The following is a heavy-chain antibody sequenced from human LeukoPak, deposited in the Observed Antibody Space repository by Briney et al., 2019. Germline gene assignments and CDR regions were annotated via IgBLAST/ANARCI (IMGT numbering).Heavy chain of an antibody. J-gene: IGHJ4*02. Sequence: GGSLRLSCAASGFTFSDYYMSWIRQAPGKGLEWVSYISSSGDTTYYADSVKGRFTISRDNAKNSLYLQMNSLRAEDTAVYYCARGREGYSYVYECWGQGTLVTVSS. CDR1: GFTFSDYY. CDR2: ISSSGDTT. V-gene: IGHV3-11*04. D-gene: IGHD5-18*01. CDR3: ARGREGYSYVYEC.